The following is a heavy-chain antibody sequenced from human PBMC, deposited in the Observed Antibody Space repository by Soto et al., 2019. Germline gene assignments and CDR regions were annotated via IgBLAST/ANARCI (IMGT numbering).Heavy chain of an antibody. J-gene: IGHJ5*02. CDR3: ARDVIQTHHYDFWSGSQYNWFDP. D-gene: IGHD3-3*01. V-gene: IGHV1-69*04. CDR1: GGTFSSYT. CDR2: IIPILGIA. Sequence: GASVKVSCKASGGTFSSYTISWVRQAPGQGLEWMGRIIPILGIANYAQKFQGRVTITADKSTSTAYMELSSLRSEDTAVYYCARDVIQTHHYDFWSGSQYNWFDPWGQGTLVTVSS.